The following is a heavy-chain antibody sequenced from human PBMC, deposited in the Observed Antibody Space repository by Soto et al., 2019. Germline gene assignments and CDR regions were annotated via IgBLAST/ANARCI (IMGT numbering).Heavy chain of an antibody. V-gene: IGHV4-34*01. CDR1: GGSFSGYY. J-gene: IGHJ4*02. CDR2: INHSGST. D-gene: IGHD4-17*01. Sequence: SETLSLTCAVYGGSFSGYYWSWIRQPPGKGLEWIGEINHSGSTNYNPSLKSRVTISVDTSKNQFSLKLSSVTAADTAVYYCARGRRATVTTKPTMLDYWGQGTPVTVSS. CDR3: ARGRRATVTTKPTMLDY.